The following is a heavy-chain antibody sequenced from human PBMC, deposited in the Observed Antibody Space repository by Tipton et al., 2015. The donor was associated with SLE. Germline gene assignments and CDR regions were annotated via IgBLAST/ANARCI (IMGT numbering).Heavy chain of an antibody. CDR3: ASSLWWWRPQGVPYYMDV. V-gene: IGHV3-66*02. J-gene: IGHJ6*03. Sequence: LSLTCTVSGGSVSSGSYYWSWIRQPPGKGLEWVSVIYSGGTTYYADSVKGRFTISRDNSKNTLYLQMNSLRAEDTAVYYCASSLWWWRPQGVPYYMDVWGKGTTVTVSS. CDR1: GGSVSSGSYY. CDR2: IYSGGTT. D-gene: IGHD2-21*01.